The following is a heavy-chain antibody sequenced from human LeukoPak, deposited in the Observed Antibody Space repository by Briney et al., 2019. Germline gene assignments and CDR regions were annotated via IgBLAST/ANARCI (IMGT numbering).Heavy chain of an antibody. V-gene: IGHV1-69*13. D-gene: IGHD2-2*01. CDR3: ATTERYGIVVVPAGGLDY. CDR1: VGTFSSYA. J-gene: IGHJ4*02. CDR2: IIPIFGTA. Sequence: GASVKVSCKASVGTFSSYAISWVRQAPGQGLEWMGGIIPIFGTANYAQKFQGRVTITADESTSTAYMELSSLRSEDTAVYYCATTERYGIVVVPAGGLDYWGQGTLVTVSS.